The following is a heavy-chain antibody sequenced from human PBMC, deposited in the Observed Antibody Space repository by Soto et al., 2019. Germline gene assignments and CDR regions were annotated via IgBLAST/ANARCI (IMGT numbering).Heavy chain of an antibody. CDR1: GGSVSSGYYA. CDR2: IFQSGST. V-gene: IGHV4-30-2*01. J-gene: IGHJ4*02. CDR3: ARGNYNEGSGSYRWRYYFDY. Sequence: QLQLQESGSGLVKPSQTLSLTCAVSGGSVSSGYYAWSWVRQPPGKGLEWIGYIFQSGSTYYNPSLKSRVTISLDRSKNQFSLKLSSVTAADTAVYSCARGNYNEGSGSYRWRYYFDYWGQGTLVTVSS. D-gene: IGHD3-22*01.